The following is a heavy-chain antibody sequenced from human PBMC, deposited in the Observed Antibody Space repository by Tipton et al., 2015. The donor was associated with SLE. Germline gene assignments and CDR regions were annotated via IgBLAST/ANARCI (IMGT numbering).Heavy chain of an antibody. CDR3: TRGGASVLIRNCYFDY. Sequence: TLSLTCTVSGGSISSSNYYWGWIRQPPGKGLEWLESIYYSGSTYYNPSLKSRVSISVDTSKNQFFLNLHSVTAADTAVYYCTRGGASVLIRNCYFDYWGQGSLVTVSS. V-gene: IGHV4-39*07. D-gene: IGHD2-8*01. CDR1: GGSISSSNYY. J-gene: IGHJ4*01. CDR2: IYYSGST.